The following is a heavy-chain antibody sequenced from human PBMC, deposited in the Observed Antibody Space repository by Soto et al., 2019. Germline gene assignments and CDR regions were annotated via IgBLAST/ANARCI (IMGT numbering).Heavy chain of an antibody. CDR2: MNPNSGNT. Sequence: QVQLVQSGAEVKKPGASVKVSCKASGYTFTSYDINWVRQATGQGLEWMGWMNPNSGNTGYAQKFQGRVTMTRNTSISTAYMELSSLRSEDTAVYYCARGNGLGYCSGGSGPYYYYMDVWGKGTTVTVSS. CDR1: GYTFTSYD. J-gene: IGHJ6*03. CDR3: ARGNGLGYCSGGSGPYYYYMDV. V-gene: IGHV1-8*01. D-gene: IGHD2-15*01.